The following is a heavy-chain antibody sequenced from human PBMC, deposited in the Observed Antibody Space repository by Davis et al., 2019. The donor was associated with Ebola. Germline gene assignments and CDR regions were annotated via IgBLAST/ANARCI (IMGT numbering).Heavy chain of an antibody. CDR1: GFTFSSYW. CDR3: ARDYRGGDYVGLPNHYYYYGMDV. Sequence: GESLKISCAASGFTFSSYWMSWVRQAPGKGLEWVANIKQDGSEKYYVDSVKGRFAISRDNAKNSLYLQMNSLRAEDTAVYYCARDYRGGDYVGLPNHYYYYGMDVWGQGTTVTVSS. V-gene: IGHV3-7*03. CDR2: IKQDGSEK. J-gene: IGHJ6*02. D-gene: IGHD4-23*01.